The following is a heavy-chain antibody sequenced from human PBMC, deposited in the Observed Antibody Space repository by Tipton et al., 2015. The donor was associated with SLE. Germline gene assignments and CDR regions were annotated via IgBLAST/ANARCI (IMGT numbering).Heavy chain of an antibody. CDR3: ARDHQVAGPFDY. D-gene: IGHD6-19*01. CDR2: IYTSGST. V-gene: IGHV4-4*07. J-gene: IGHJ4*02. CDR1: GGSISNYY. Sequence: TLSLTCTVSGGSISNYYWSWIRQPAGRGLEWIGCIYTSGSTNYNPALQSRVTMSVDTSKNQFPLKLSSVTAADTAVYYCARDHQVAGPFDYWGQGTLVTVSS.